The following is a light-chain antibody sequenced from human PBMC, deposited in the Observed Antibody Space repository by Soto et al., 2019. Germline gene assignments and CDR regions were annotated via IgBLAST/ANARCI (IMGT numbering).Light chain of an antibody. CDR3: QQYGRSPVT. CDR2: KAS. V-gene: IGKV1-5*03. J-gene: IGKJ3*01. Sequence: DIQMTQSPSTLSGSVGDRVTITCRASQTISSWLAWYQQKPGKAPKLLIYKASTLKSGVPSRFSGSGSGTEFTLTISSLQPDDFATYSCQQYGRSPVTFGPGTKVDIK. CDR1: QTISSW.